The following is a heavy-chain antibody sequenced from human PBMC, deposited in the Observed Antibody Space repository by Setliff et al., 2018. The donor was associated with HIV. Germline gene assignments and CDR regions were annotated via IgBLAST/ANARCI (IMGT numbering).Heavy chain of an antibody. D-gene: IGHD6-13*01. CDR1: GVSITSYF. CDR2: IYTSRGT. Sequence: PSETLSLTCTVSGVSITSYFWSWIRQPPGKRLEWIGYIYTSRGTNYNHSLRTRVIISVDTSNQFSLKLSSVTAADAAVYYCARSPSYRSSWEYYFDYWGQGILVTVSS. CDR3: ARSPSYRSSWEYYFDY. V-gene: IGHV4-4*09. J-gene: IGHJ4*02.